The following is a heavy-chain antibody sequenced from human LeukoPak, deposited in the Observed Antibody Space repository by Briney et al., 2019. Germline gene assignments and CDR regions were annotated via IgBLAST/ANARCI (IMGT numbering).Heavy chain of an antibody. D-gene: IGHD6-19*01. CDR1: GFTFSSYS. Sequence: GGSLRLSCAASGFTFSSYSMNWVRQAPGRGLEDISAIDIHSRSTHYADSVKGRFTISRDNSKNTLYLQVKRLRAEDTAVSYCVTSLPGQWPFDKWGQGTLVTVSS. V-gene: IGHV3-23*05. J-gene: IGHJ4*02. CDR2: IDIHSRST. CDR3: VTSLPGQWPFDK.